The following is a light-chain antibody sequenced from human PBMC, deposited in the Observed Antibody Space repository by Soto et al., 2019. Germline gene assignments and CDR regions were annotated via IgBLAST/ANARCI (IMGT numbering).Light chain of an antibody. Sequence: DIQLTQSPSFLSASVGYRVTITCRASQATRSYLAWYQQKPGKAPKLLIYAASTLQSGVPSRFSGSGSGTEFTLTISSLQPEDFAIYYCHQLKGYPITFGQGTRREIK. CDR2: AAS. CDR3: HQLKGYPIT. J-gene: IGKJ5*01. CDR1: QATRSY. V-gene: IGKV1-9*01.